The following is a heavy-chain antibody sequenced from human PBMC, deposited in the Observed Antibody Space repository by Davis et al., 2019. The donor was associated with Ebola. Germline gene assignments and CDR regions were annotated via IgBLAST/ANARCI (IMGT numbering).Heavy chain of an antibody. V-gene: IGHV3-7*01. Sequence: PGGSLRLSCAASGFTFSSYWMSWVRQAPGKGLEWVANIKQDGSEKAYVDSVKGRFTISRDNAKNSLYLQMNSLRAEETAVYYCARGASYYDSSGFPQGYWGQGTLVTVSS. D-gene: IGHD3-22*01. J-gene: IGHJ4*02. CDR2: IKQDGSEK. CDR1: GFTFSSYW. CDR3: ARGASYYDSSGFPQGY.